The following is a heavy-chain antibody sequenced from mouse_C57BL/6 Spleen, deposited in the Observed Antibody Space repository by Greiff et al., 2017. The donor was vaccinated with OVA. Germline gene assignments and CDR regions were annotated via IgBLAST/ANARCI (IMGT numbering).Heavy chain of an antibody. CDR1: GYTFTDYE. V-gene: IGHV1-15*01. CDR3: TSYYGVRYAMDY. D-gene: IGHD1-1*01. J-gene: IGHJ4*01. Sequence: QVQLQQSGAELVRPGASVTLSCKASGYTFTDYEMHWVKQTPVHGLEWIGAIDPETGGTAYNQKFKGKAILTADKSSSTAYMELRSLTSEDSAVYYCTSYYGVRYAMDYWGQGTSVTVSS. CDR2: IDPETGGT.